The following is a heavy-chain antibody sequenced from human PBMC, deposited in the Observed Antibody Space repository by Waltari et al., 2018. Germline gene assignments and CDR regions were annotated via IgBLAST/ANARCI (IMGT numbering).Heavy chain of an antibody. D-gene: IGHD4-17*01. Sequence: QVQLQESGPGLVKPSETLSLTCAVSGYSISSGYYWGWIRQPPGKGLEWIGSIYHSGSTYYNPTLKSRVTISVDTSKNQFSLKLSSVTAADTAVYYCARDLRGTVLYWGQGTLVTVSS. CDR3: ARDLRGTVLY. J-gene: IGHJ4*02. V-gene: IGHV4-38-2*02. CDR2: IYHSGST. CDR1: GYSISSGYY.